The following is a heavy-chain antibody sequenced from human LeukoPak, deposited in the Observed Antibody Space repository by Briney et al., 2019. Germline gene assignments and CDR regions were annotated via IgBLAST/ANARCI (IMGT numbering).Heavy chain of an antibody. CDR1: GFIVNNNY. Sequence: GGSLRLSCAASGFIVNNNYMNWVRQAPGKGLEWVSLIYSGGSTYYADSVKGRFTISRDNSKNTLYLQMNSLRAEDTAVYYCARTPPHYGDYGYYGMDVWGQGTTVTVSS. CDR3: ARTPPHYGDYGYYGMDV. J-gene: IGHJ6*02. CDR2: IYSGGST. V-gene: IGHV3-53*01. D-gene: IGHD4-17*01.